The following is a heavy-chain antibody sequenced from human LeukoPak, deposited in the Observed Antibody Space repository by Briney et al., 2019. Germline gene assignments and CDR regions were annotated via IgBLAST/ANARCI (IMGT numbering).Heavy chain of an antibody. D-gene: IGHD6-19*01. Sequence: PGGSLRLSCAASGFTFSSYGLHWVRQAPGKGLECVAVIWYDGSNKYYADSVRGRFTISRDNSKNTLYLQMNSLRAEDTAVYYCARLDSSGWYVSLDYWGQGTLVTVSS. CDR3: ARLDSSGWYVSLDY. J-gene: IGHJ4*02. V-gene: IGHV3-33*01. CDR2: IWYDGSNK. CDR1: GFTFSSYG.